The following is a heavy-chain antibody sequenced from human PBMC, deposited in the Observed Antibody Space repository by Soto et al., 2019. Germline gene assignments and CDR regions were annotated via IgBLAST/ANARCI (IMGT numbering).Heavy chain of an antibody. D-gene: IGHD5-12*01. CDR3: ARVAATTSRWFEP. J-gene: IGHJ5*02. Sequence: GESLKISCKGSGYRFTNYWIGWVRQMPGKGLEWMGIIDAGDSDTRYSPAFQGQVSISVDKSISTAYLQWSNLKASDTAMYYCARVAATTSRWFEPWGQGTLVTVSS. V-gene: IGHV5-51*01. CDR1: GYRFTNYW. CDR2: IDAGDSDT.